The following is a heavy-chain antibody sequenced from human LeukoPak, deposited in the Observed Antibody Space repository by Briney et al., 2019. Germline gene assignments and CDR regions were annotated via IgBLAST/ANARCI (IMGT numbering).Heavy chain of an antibody. CDR1: GGFISSYY. CDR2: IYYSGST. D-gene: IGHD2-15*01. J-gene: IGHJ4*02. CDR3: ARRYCGGGSCYSSFDY. Sequence: SEPLSLTCTVSGGFISSYYWSWIRQPPGKGLEWIGYIYYSGSTSYNPSLKSRVTMSVHTSKNQFSLSLSSVTAADTAVYYCARRYCGGGSCYSSFDYWGQGTLVTVSS. V-gene: IGHV4-59*08.